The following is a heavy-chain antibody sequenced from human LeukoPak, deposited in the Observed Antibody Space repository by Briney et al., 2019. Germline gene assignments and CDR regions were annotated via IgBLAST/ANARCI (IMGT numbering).Heavy chain of an antibody. D-gene: IGHD3-10*01. J-gene: IGHJ6*03. CDR1: GFTFSDYY. CDR2: ISSSGSTI. V-gene: IGHV3-11*04. Sequence: GGSLRLSCAASGFTFSDYYMSWIRQAPGKGLEWVSYISSSGSTIYYADSVKGRFTISRDNAKNSLYLQMNSLRAEDTAVYYCASLFGPGVSPYYYYYMDVWGKGTTVTISS. CDR3: ASLFGPGVSPYYYYYMDV.